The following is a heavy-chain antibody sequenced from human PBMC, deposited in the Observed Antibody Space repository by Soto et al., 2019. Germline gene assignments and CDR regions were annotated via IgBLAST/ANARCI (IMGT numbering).Heavy chain of an antibody. J-gene: IGHJ4*02. CDR3: AKLGSSSWSPHYYFDY. CDR1: GFTFNNYA. V-gene: IGHV3-23*01. Sequence: GGSLRLSCAASGFTFNNYAMGWVRQAPGKGLEWVSAITDSGDDTYYIESVKGRFTISRDNSKSTLYLQMNSLRAEDTAIYYCAKLGSSSWSPHYYFDYWGQGTLVTVSA. D-gene: IGHD2-2*01. CDR2: ITDSGDDT.